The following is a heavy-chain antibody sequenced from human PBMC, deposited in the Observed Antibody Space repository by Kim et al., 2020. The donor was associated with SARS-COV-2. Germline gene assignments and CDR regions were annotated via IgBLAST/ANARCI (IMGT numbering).Heavy chain of an antibody. CDR3: AKGDYGDYDPPGY. Sequence: YADSVKGRFTISRDNAKNSLYLQMNSLRAEDTALYYCAKGDYGDYDPPGYWGQGTLVTVSS. D-gene: IGHD4-17*01. V-gene: IGHV3-9*01. J-gene: IGHJ4*02.